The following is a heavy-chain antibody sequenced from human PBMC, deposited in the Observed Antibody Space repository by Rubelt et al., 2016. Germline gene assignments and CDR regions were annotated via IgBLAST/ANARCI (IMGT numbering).Heavy chain of an antibody. D-gene: IGHD6-13*01. CDR2: IYHSGST. CDR3: ASPSEQQLVDTFDY. Sequence: QVQLQESGPGLVKPSGTLSLTCAVSGGSISSSNWWSWVRQPPGKGLDWIGEIYHSGSTNYNPSLRSRVTISVDKSKNQFSLKLSSVTAADTAVYYCASPSEQQLVDTFDYWGQGTLVTVSS. J-gene: IGHJ4*02. V-gene: IGHV4-4*02. CDR1: GGSISSSNW.